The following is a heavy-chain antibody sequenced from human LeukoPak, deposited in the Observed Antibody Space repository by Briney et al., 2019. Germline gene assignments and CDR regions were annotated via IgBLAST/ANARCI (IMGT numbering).Heavy chain of an antibody. J-gene: IGHJ4*02. CDR3: AKGIKMVRGVIASYFDY. D-gene: IGHD3-10*01. V-gene: IGHV3-23*01. Sequence: GGSLRLSCAASGFTVSNNYISWVRQAPGKGLEWVSAISGSGGSTYYADSVKGRFTISRDNSKNTLYLQMNSLRAEDTAVYYCAKGIKMVRGVIASYFDYWGQGTLVTVSS. CDR2: ISGSGGST. CDR1: GFTVSNNY.